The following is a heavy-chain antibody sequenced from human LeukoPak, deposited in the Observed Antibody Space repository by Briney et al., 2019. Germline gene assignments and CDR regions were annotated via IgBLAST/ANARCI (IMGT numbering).Heavy chain of an antibody. CDR1: GYSISSGYY. D-gene: IGHD3-22*01. J-gene: IGHJ4*02. CDR3: ASYSSGYYYGY. V-gene: IGHV4-38-2*02. Sequence: PSETLSLTCTVSGYSISSGYYWGWIRQPPGKGLEWIGSIYHSGSTYYNPSLKSRVTISVDTSKNQFSLKLSSVTAADTAVYYCASYSSGYYYGYWGQGTLVTVSS. CDR2: IYHSGST.